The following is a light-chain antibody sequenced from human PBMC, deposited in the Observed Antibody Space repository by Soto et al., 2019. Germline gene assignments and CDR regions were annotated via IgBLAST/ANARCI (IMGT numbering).Light chain of an antibody. V-gene: IGLV1-47*01. CDR2: RNN. CDR1: SSNIGSNY. J-gene: IGLJ2*01. Sequence: QSVLTQPPSASGTPGQRVTISCSGSSSNIGSNYVYWYQQLPGTAPKLLIYRNNQRPSGVPDRFSGSKSGTSASLASSGLRSEDEADYYCAAWDDSLSGSLFGGGTKVTVL. CDR3: AAWDDSLSGSL.